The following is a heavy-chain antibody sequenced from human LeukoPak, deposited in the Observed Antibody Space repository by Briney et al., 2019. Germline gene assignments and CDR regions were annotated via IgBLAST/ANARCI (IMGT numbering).Heavy chain of an antibody. V-gene: IGHV1-2*02. CDR2: INPNSGGT. CDR3: ARGYCSGGSCHGSY. J-gene: IGHJ4*02. Sequence: ASVKVSCKASGCTFTGYYMHWVRQAPGQGLEWMGWINPNSGGTNYAQKFQGRVTMTRDTSISTAYMELSRLRSDDTAVYYCARGYCSGGSCHGSYWGQGTLVTVSS. D-gene: IGHD2-15*01. CDR1: GCTFTGYY.